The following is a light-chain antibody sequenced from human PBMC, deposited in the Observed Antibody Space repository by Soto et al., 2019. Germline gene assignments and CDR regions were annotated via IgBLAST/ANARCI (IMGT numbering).Light chain of an antibody. CDR1: GSNIGAGYD. V-gene: IGLV1-40*01. CDR3: QSFDSTLSASI. Sequence: QPVLTQPPSMSGAPGQRVTISCSGSGSNIGAGYDVHWYKQLPGTAPQVVIYGNTNRPSGVPDRFSGSKSGTYASLVITGLQADDEADYYCQSFDSTLSASIFGGGTKLTVL. CDR2: GNT. J-gene: IGLJ2*01.